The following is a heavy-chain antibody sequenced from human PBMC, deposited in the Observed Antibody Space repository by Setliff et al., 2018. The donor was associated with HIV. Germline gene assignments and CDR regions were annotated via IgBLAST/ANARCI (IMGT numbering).Heavy chain of an antibody. D-gene: IGHD1-26*01. V-gene: IGHV1-18*01. J-gene: IGHJ6*03. CDR3: ARGSGSYSLRSMDV. CDR2: ISAYNGNT. Sequence: GASVKVSCKASGYSFTNYGISWVRQAPGQGLEWMGWISAYNGNTNYAQKVQGRVTMTTDTSTSTSYMELRSLRSDDTAVYYCARGSGSYSLRSMDVWGKGTKVTVSS. CDR1: GYSFTNYG.